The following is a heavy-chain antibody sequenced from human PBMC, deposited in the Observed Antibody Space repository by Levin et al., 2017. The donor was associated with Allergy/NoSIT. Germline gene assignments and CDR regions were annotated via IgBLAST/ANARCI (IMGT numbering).Heavy chain of an antibody. Sequence: LETLSLTCAVYGGSFSGYYWSWIRQPPGKGLEWIGEINHSGSTNYNPSLKSRVTISVDTSKNQFSLKLSSVTAADTAVYYCARAGRLARNYGSGSYYNGWGQGTLVTVSS. CDR3: ARAGRLARNYGSGSYYNG. J-gene: IGHJ4*02. CDR1: GGSFSGYY. CDR2: INHSGST. V-gene: IGHV4-34*01. D-gene: IGHD3-10*01.